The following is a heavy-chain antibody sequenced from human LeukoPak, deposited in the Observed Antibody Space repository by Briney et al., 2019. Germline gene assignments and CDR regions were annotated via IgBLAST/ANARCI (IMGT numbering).Heavy chain of an antibody. Sequence: GGSLRLSCEASGFTFSIYAMSWVRQAPGKGLEWVSAISGSGGSTYYADPVKGRFTISRDNSKNTLYLQMNSLRAEDTAVYYCANQIAAAGSRRSLSYYYGMDVWGQGTTVTVSS. J-gene: IGHJ6*02. CDR2: ISGSGGST. V-gene: IGHV3-23*01. CDR1: GFTFSIYA. CDR3: ANQIAAAGSRRSLSYYYGMDV. D-gene: IGHD6-13*01.